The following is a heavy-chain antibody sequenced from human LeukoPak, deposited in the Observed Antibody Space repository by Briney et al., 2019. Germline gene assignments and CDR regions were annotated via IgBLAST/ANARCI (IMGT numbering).Heavy chain of an antibody. CDR3: ARDSGRHEEFYFDS. CDR1: GFTFDDYA. V-gene: IGHV3-9*01. CDR2: ISWNSGSI. Sequence: PGRSLRLPCAASGFTFDDYAMHWVRHVPGKGLEWVSSISWNSGSINYAESVTGRFAISRDNVKNSLHLAMNSLRPEDTALYYCARDSGRHEEFYFDSWGPGTLVTVSS. J-gene: IGHJ4*02. D-gene: IGHD1-26*01.